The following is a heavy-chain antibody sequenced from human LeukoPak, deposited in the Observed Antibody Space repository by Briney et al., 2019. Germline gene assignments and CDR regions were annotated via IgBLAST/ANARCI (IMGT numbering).Heavy chain of an antibody. CDR3: AINGFSSGWYEPYYFDN. CDR2: ISSSSMTV. CDR1: GFTFSAYS. V-gene: IGHV3-48*01. J-gene: IGHJ4*02. Sequence: GGSLRLSCAASGFTFSAYSMTWVRQAPGKGLEWLSYISSSSMTVYYADSVKGRFTISRDNGKNSLFLQMNSLRAEDTAVYYCAINGFSSGWYEPYYFDNWGQGTLVTVSS. D-gene: IGHD6-19*01.